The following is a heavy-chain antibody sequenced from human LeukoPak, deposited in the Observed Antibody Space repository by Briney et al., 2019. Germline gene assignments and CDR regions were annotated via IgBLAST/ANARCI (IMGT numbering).Heavy chain of an antibody. J-gene: IGHJ4*02. CDR1: GFTFSSYG. Sequence: PGGSLRLSCEASGFTFSSYGMHWVRQAPGKGLEWVAFIRYDGGTEYYADSVKGRFTISRDNSKNTLYLQMNSLKSEDTAMYYCAKDDRTPFQQLTYWGQGTLVTVSS. CDR2: IRYDGGTE. CDR3: AKDDRTPFQQLTY. V-gene: IGHV3-30*02. D-gene: IGHD6-13*01.